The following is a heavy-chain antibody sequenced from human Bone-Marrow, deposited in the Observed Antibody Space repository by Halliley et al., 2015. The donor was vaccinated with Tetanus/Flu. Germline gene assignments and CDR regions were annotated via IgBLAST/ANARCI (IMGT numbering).Heavy chain of an antibody. V-gene: IGHV3-64*02. D-gene: IGHD3-22*01. Sequence: ISQSGGNTNYADSVKDRFSVSRDNSKNTLFLQMGRLRTEDTAVYYCAKERITSKGYWGNEAFDIWGQGTMVTVS. J-gene: IGHJ3*02. CDR3: AKERITSKGYWGNEAFDI. CDR2: ISQSGGNT.